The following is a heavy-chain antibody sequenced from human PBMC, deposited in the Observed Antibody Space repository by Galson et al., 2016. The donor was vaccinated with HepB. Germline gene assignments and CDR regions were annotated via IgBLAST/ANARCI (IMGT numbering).Heavy chain of an antibody. J-gene: IGHJ4*02. Sequence: SLRLSCAASGFSFGNAWMSWVRQAPGKGLEWVGRIKSKTEGVTAEYAAPVKGRFTISRDDSKNTLYLQMNSLKTEDTAVYYCSALTTFGVIIIDYWGQGAQVTVSS. D-gene: IGHD3-3*01. CDR2: IKSKTEGVTA. CDR3: SALTTFGVIIIDY. CDR1: GFSFGNAW. V-gene: IGHV3-15*01.